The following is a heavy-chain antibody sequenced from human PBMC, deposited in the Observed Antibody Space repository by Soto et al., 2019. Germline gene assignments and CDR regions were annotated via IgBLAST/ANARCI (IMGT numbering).Heavy chain of an antibody. D-gene: IGHD5-12*01. V-gene: IGHV3-7*03. Sequence: PGGSLRLSCAASGFTFSSYWMSWVRQAPGKWLEWVANIKQDGSEKYYVDSVKGRFTISRDNAKNSLYLQMNSLRAEDTAVYYCASYLSGYDPYYFDYWGQGXLVTVYS. J-gene: IGHJ4*02. CDR1: GFTFSSYW. CDR2: IKQDGSEK. CDR3: ASYLSGYDPYYFDY.